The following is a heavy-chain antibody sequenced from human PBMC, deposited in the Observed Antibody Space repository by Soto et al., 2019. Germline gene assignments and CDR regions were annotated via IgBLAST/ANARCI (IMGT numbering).Heavy chain of an antibody. J-gene: IGHJ6*02. CDR2: ISGSGGST. D-gene: IGHD2-15*01. V-gene: IGHV3-23*01. CDR3: AKDAGFDVEVAGKGTAMDV. CDR1: GFTFSSYA. Sequence: GGSLRLSCAASGFTFSSYAMSWVRQAPGKGLEWVSAISGSGGSTYYADSVKGRFTISRDNSKNTLYLQMNSLRAEDTAVYYCAKDAGFDVEVAGKGTAMDVWGQGTTVTVSS.